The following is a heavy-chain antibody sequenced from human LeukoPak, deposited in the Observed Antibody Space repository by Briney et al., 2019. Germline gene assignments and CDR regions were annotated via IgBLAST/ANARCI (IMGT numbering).Heavy chain of an antibody. CDR2: IYYSGST. J-gene: IGHJ6*02. CDR3: ARTLSSGWSFYYYGMDV. D-gene: IGHD6-19*01. Sequence: PSETLSLTCTVSGGSISSYYWSWIRQPPGKGLEWIGYIYYSGSTNYNPSLKSRVTISVDTSKNQFSLKLSPVTAADTAVYYCARTLSSGWSFYYYGMDVWGQGTTVTVSS. V-gene: IGHV4-59*01. CDR1: GGSISSYY.